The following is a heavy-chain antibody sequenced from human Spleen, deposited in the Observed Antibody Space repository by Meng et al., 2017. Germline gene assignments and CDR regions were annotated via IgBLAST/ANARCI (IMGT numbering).Heavy chain of an antibody. V-gene: IGHV4-59*01. CDR2: IYYSGST. CDR3: ARGIAAAGHFDY. J-gene: IGHJ4*02. CDR1: GGSISSYY. Sequence: SETLSLTCTVSGGSISSYYWSWIRQPPGKGLEWIGYIYYSGSTNYNPSLKSRVTISLDTSKNQFSLNLSSVTAADTAVYYCARGIAAAGHFDYWGQGTLVTVSS. D-gene: IGHD6-13*01.